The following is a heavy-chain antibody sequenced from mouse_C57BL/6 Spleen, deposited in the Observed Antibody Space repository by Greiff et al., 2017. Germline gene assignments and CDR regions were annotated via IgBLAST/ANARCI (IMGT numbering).Heavy chain of an antibody. Sequence: VQLQQSGPELVKPGASVKIPCKASGYTFTDYNMDWVKQSHGKSLEWIGDINPNNGGTIYNQKFKGKATLTVDKSSSTAYMGLRSLTSEDTAVYYCAKRELRPAYAMDYWGQGTSVTVSS. CDR2: INPNNGGT. V-gene: IGHV1-18*01. J-gene: IGHJ4*01. CDR3: AKRELRPAYAMDY. CDR1: GYTFTDYN. D-gene: IGHD1-2*01.